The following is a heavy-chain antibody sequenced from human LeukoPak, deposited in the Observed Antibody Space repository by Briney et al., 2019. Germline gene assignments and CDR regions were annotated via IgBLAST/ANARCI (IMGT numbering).Heavy chain of an antibody. J-gene: IGHJ4*02. CDR3: ARVSALSRNTRIKYYFDY. CDR2: INPSGGST. V-gene: IGHV1-46*01. CDR1: GYTFTSYY. Sequence: ASVKVSCKASGYTFTSYYMHWVRQAPGQGLEWMGIINPSGGSTSYAQKFQGRVTMTRDTSTSTVYMELSSLRSEDTAVYYCARVSALSRNTRIKYYFDYWGQGTLVTVSS. D-gene: IGHD5-12*01.